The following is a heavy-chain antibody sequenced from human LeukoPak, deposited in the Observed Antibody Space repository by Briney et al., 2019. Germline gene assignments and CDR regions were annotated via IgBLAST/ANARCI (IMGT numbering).Heavy chain of an antibody. V-gene: IGHV3-30*02. CDR2: IRYDGSKK. CDR3: AKGLTSNWYSFHY. CDR1: GLTFSGYD. D-gene: IGHD6-13*01. Sequence: GGSLRLSCAASGLTFSGYDMHWVRQAPGKGLEWVAFIRYDGSKKYYGDSVKGRFTISRDNSKNTLYLQMNSLSAEDTAVYYCAKGLTSNWYSFHYWGQGTLVIVSS. J-gene: IGHJ4*02.